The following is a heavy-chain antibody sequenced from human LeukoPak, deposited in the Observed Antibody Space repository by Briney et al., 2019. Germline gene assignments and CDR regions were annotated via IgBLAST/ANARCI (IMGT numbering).Heavy chain of an antibody. D-gene: IGHD3-22*01. J-gene: IGHJ4*02. CDR3: ARDPSYYDSSADLDY. CDR2: INPNSGGT. Sequence: GASAKVSCKASGYTFTGYYMHWVRQAPGQGLEWMGRINPNSGGTNYAQKFQGRVTMTRDTSISTAYMELSRLGSDDTAVYYCARDPSYYDSSADLDYWGQGTLVTVSS. CDR1: GYTFTGYY. V-gene: IGHV1-2*06.